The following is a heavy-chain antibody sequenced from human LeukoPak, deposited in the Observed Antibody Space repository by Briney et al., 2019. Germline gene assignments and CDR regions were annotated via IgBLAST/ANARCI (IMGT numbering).Heavy chain of an antibody. CDR2: ISSSSSYI. Sequence: GGSLRLSCAASGFTFSSYSMNWVRQAPGKGLEWVSSISSSSSYIYYADSVKGRFTISRDNAKNSLYLQMNSLRAEDTAVYHCARSMAQDVDAFDIWGQGTMVTVSS. CDR3: ARSMAQDVDAFDI. D-gene: IGHD2-21*01. J-gene: IGHJ3*02. V-gene: IGHV3-21*01. CDR1: GFTFSSYS.